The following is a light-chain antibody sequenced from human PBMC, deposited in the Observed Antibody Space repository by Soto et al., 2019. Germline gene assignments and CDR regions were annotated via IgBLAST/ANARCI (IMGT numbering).Light chain of an antibody. V-gene: IGLV2-14*01. CDR3: SSYTSSTTYV. CDR2: EVS. Sequence: QSVLTQPPSVSAAPGQKVTISCSGSSSNIGNNYVSWYQQHPGKAPKLIIYEVSNRPSGVSNRFSGSKSGNTASLTISGLQAEDEADYYCSSYTSSTTYVFGTGTKVTVL. J-gene: IGLJ1*01. CDR1: SSNIGNNY.